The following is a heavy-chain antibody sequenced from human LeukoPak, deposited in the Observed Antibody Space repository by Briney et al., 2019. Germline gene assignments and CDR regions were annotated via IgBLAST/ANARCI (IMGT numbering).Heavy chain of an antibody. CDR3: ARGRELRGTYYPFDY. D-gene: IGHD1-26*01. CDR1: GFTVSSNY. J-gene: IGHJ4*02. CDR2: IYSGGTT. V-gene: IGHV3-53*05. Sequence: GGSLRLSCAASGFTVSSNYMSWVRQASGKGLQWVSVIYSGGTTFYADSVKGRFTISRDNSKNTVYLQMNSLRDEDTAVYYCARGRELRGTYYPFDYWGQGTRVTVSS.